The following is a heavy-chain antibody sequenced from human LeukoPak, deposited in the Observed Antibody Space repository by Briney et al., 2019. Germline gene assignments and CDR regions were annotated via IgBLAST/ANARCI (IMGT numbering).Heavy chain of an antibody. CDR2: KMYRGTT. Sequence: SETLSLTCTVSGGSLNSGAYFWGWIRQSPGKGLEWVGSKMYRGTTYYNPSLKNRVTIHVHESNIKSSLQRKSVTAAGTALYYCARHGHRNEYNIPGVDHWGQGTLVTVSS. CDR1: GGSLNSGAYF. V-gene: IGHV4-39*01. CDR3: ARHGHRNEYNIPGVDH. J-gene: IGHJ4*02. D-gene: IGHD1-14*01.